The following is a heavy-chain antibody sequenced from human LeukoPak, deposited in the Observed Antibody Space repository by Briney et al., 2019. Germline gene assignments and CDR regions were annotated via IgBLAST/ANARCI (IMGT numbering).Heavy chain of an antibody. CDR2: INPNSGGT. J-gene: IGHJ5*02. D-gene: IGHD2-2*01. CDR3: ARGGDGVVPAAMYWFDP. Sequence: ASXKVSCKASGYTFTGYYMHWVRQAPGQGLEWMGWINPNSGGTNYAQKFQGRVTMTRDTSISTAYMELSRLRSDDTAVYYCARGGDGVVPAAMYWFDPWGQGTLVTVSS. V-gene: IGHV1-2*02. CDR1: GYTFTGYY.